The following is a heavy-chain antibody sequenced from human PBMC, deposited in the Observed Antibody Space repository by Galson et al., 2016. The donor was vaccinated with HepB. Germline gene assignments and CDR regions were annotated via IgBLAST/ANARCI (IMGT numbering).Heavy chain of an antibody. CDR1: GFSLSSYG. CDR3: ARGYYNAMDV. CDR2: LMHVGGEK. V-gene: IGHV3-30-3*01. Sequence: SLRLSCAASGFSLSSYGMQWVRQAPGTGLEWVAVLMHVGGEKDYGDSVKGRFTISRDDSKNTLHLQMNSLRGDDTAVYYCARGYYNAMDVWGQGATVTVSS. J-gene: IGHJ6*02.